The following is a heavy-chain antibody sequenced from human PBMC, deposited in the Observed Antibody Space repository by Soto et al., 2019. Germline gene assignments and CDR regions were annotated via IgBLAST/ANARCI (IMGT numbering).Heavy chain of an antibody. CDR3: ARADYYGSGRFKESRAYFDY. Sequence: SETLSLTCTVSGGSISGGDYYWSWIRHPPGKGLEWIGYIYYSGSTYYNPSLKSRVTISVDTSKNQFSLKLSSVTAADTAVYYCARADYYGSGRFKESRAYFDYWGQGTLVTVSS. CDR2: IYYSGST. J-gene: IGHJ4*02. CDR1: GGSISGGDYY. D-gene: IGHD3-10*01. V-gene: IGHV4-30-4*01.